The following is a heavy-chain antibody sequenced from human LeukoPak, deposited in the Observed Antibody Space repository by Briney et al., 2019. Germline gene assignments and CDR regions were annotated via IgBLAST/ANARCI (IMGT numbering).Heavy chain of an antibody. J-gene: IGHJ3*01. Sequence: GESLKISCQGSGYSFTNYWIGWVRQMPGKGLEWMGIFYPGDSNARYSPSFQGHVTISVDKSVTTAYLQWSSLKASDTAIYYCARRKSSATYYVEAFDFWGQGTLVTVSS. CDR1: GYSFTNYW. V-gene: IGHV5-51*01. CDR3: ARRKSSATYYVEAFDF. CDR2: FYPGDSNA. D-gene: IGHD1-26*01.